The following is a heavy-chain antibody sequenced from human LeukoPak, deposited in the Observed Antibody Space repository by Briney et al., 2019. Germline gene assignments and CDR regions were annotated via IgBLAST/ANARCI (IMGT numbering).Heavy chain of an antibody. CDR1: AYTLTDYY. D-gene: IGHD1-26*01. CDR3: ATTSGYFYY. CDR2: INPSSGDT. Sequence: GASVKVSRKASAYTLTDYYVHWVRQAPGQGLEWMGRINPSSGDTNYAQNFQGRVTMTRDTSISTAYMELSRLRSDDTAVYYCATTSGYFYYWGQGTLVTVSS. J-gene: IGHJ4*02. V-gene: IGHV1-2*06.